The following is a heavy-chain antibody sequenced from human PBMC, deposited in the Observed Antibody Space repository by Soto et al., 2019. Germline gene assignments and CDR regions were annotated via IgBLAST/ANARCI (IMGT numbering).Heavy chain of an antibody. J-gene: IGHJ4*02. Sequence: QAQLVESGGGLVKPGGSLRLSCAVSGFTFSDYYMTWIRQAPGKGLEWGSYISSSTSHTNYADYVKGRFVISRDNAKNSLFLQMNSLTAEDTAVYYCARVRGAAADYFDFWGQGTLGSVSS. CDR3: ARVRGAAADYFDF. V-gene: IGHV3-11*05. CDR1: GFTFSDYY. D-gene: IGHD6-13*01. CDR2: ISSSTSHT.